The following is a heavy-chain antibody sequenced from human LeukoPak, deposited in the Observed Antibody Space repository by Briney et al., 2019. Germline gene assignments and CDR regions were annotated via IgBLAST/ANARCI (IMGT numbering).Heavy chain of an antibody. CDR1: GFTFTTYS. D-gene: IGHD6-13*01. J-gene: IGHJ4*02. V-gene: IGHV3-21*01. CDR2: ISDSSSYI. CDR3: ARSSIAAADY. Sequence: GGSLRLSCAASGFTFTTYSLNWIRQTPGEGLEWVSSISDSSSYIYYADSVKGRFTISRGNAKNSLYLQMNSLRAEDTAVYYCARSSIAAADYWGQGTLVTVSS.